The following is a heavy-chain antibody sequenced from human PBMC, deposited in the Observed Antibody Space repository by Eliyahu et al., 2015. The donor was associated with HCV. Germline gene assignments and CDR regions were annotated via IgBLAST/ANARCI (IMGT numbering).Heavy chain of an antibody. Sequence: QVQLVESGGGVVQPGGSLRLSCAASGFXFSCXGXHWVRQAPGKGLEWVAFIRYDGSNKYYADSVKGRFTISRDNSKNTLYLQMNSLRAEDTAVYYCASERGYCSGGSCYGLDYWGQGTLVTVSS. CDR3: ASERGYCSGGSCYGLDY. CDR2: IRYDGSNK. J-gene: IGHJ4*02. CDR1: GFXFSCXG. V-gene: IGHV3-30*02. D-gene: IGHD2-15*01.